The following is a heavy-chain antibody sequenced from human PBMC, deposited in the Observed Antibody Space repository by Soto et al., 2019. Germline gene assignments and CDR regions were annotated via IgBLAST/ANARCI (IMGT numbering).Heavy chain of an antibody. CDR3: ARRGIGVAGIFDY. V-gene: IGHV3-7*03. CDR2: INQDGSAK. Sequence: EVQLAESGGGLVQPGGSLRLTCVASGFIFSDYWMNWVRQAQGKGLEWVARINQDGSAKYYVDSVRGRFTISRDNTKNSLSVQMDSLRAEDTAIYYCARRGIGVAGIFDYWGQGILVTVSS. J-gene: IGHJ4*02. CDR1: GFIFSDYW. D-gene: IGHD6-19*01.